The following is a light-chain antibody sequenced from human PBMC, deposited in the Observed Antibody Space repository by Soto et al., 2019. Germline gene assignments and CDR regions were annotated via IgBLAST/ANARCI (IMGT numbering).Light chain of an antibody. V-gene: IGLV1-44*01. CDR3: AVWDDSLHGVV. J-gene: IGLJ3*02. Sequence: QSVLTQPPSASGTPGQRVTISCSGSSSNIGSNTVNWYQHLPGTAPKLLIYTDDQRPSGVPDRFSGSKSGTSASLAISGVQSQDDADYHCAVWDDSLHGVVFGGGTQLTVL. CDR1: SSNIGSNT. CDR2: TDD.